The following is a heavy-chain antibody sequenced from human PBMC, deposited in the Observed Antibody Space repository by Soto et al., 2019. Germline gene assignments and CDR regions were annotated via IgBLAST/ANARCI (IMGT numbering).Heavy chain of an antibody. Sequence: QVQLQESAPGLVKPSQTLSLTCTVSGGSISSGGYYWSWILQHPGKGLEWIGYIYYSGSTYYNPFLKSRVTIAVDTSKNQFSLKLSSVTAADTAVYYCARRNTVTFDYWGQGTLVTVSS. CDR1: GGSISSGGYY. D-gene: IGHD4-17*01. CDR3: ARRNTVTFDY. CDR2: IYYSGST. J-gene: IGHJ4*02. V-gene: IGHV4-31*03.